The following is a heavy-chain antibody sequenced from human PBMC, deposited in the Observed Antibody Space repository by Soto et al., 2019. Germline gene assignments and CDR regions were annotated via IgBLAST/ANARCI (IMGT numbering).Heavy chain of an antibody. Sequence: QVQLVQSGAEVKKPGSSVKVSCKASGGTFSSYAISWVRQAPGQGLEWMGGIIPIFGTANYAQKFQGRVTITANEATSTAYMELSSLRSGDTAVYYCARDHYDSSGYSLYYGMDVWGQGTTVTVSS. CDR3: ARDHYDSSGYSLYYGMDV. CDR2: IIPIFGTA. CDR1: GGTFSSYA. J-gene: IGHJ6*02. V-gene: IGHV1-69*12. D-gene: IGHD3-22*01.